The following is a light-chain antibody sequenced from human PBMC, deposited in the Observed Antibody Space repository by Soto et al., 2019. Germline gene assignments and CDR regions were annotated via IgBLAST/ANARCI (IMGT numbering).Light chain of an antibody. Sequence: EIVLTQSPATLSLSPGERATLSCRASQSVSSSLAWYQQKPGQTPRLLIYDVSNRATGIPARFSGSGSGTDFTLTVSRREPEEFAVYYCQQRSTWHLTFGGGTKVEIK. CDR3: QQRSTWHLT. V-gene: IGKV3-11*01. J-gene: IGKJ4*01. CDR2: DVS. CDR1: QSVSSS.